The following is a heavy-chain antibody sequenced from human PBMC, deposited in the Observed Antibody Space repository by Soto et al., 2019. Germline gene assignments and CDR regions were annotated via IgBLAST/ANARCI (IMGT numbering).Heavy chain of an antibody. CDR2: ISAYNGNT. CDR1: GYTFTSYG. V-gene: IGHV1-18*04. D-gene: IGHD6-19*01. Sequence: ASVKVSCKASGYTFTSYGISWVRQAPGQGLEWMGWISAYNGNTNYAQKLQGRVTMTTDTSTSTAYMELRSLRSDDTAVYYCARPGAVGKAVAGHANWFQRWGQGTLVKVSS. J-gene: IGHJ5*02. CDR3: ARPGAVGKAVAGHANWFQR.